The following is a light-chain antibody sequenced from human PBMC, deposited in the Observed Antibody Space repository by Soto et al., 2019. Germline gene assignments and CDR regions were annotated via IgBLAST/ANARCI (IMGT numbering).Light chain of an antibody. V-gene: IGKV3-20*01. Sequence: ESVLTQSPGTLSLSPGERATLSCGASQSISSGHLAWYQQRPGQAPRLLMYGVSSRASGIPDRFRGSGSGTDFTLTITSLEPEDFAGYSCQYYDSPPTFGQGTRLEIK. CDR3: QYYDSPPT. J-gene: IGKJ5*01. CDR1: QSISSGH. CDR2: GVS.